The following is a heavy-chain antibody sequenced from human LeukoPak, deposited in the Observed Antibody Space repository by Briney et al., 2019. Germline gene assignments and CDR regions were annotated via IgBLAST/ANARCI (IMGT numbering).Heavy chain of an antibody. CDR3: ARGNIKFDY. V-gene: IGHV3-21*01. Sequence: GGSLRLSCAASGFTFSTYIMNWVRQAPGKGLEWVSSISSSSDYIYYVDTVKGRFTISRDNAKNSLYLQMNSLRAEDTAVYYCARGNIKFDYWGQGTLATVSS. CDR1: GFTFSTYI. J-gene: IGHJ4*02. CDR2: ISSSSDYI.